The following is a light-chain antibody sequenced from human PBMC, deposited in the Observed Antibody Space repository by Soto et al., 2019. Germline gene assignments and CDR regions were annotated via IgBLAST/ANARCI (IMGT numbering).Light chain of an antibody. J-gene: IGLJ1*01. CDR2: EVT. Sequence: QSVLTQPASVSGSPGQSITISCTGTSSDVGGYNYVSWYQQHPGKAPKLLIYEVTYRPSGVSNRFSGSKSGNTASLTISGLQAEDEADYLCGSYTSSNTLVFGTGTKVTVL. CDR3: GSYTSSNTLV. CDR1: SSDVGGYNY. V-gene: IGLV2-14*03.